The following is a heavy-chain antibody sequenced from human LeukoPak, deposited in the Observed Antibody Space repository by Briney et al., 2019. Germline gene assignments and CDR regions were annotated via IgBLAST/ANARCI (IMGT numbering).Heavy chain of an antibody. D-gene: IGHD3-22*01. CDR1: GYTSTSYD. V-gene: IGHV1-69*13. CDR2: IIPIFGTA. Sequence: SVKVSCKASGYTSTSYDINWVRQATGQGLEWMGGIIPIFGTANYAQKFQGRVTITADESTSTAYMELSSLRSEDTAVYYCARFDSSGYYPYYYYGMDVWGQGTTVTVSS. CDR3: ARFDSSGYYPYYYYGMDV. J-gene: IGHJ6*02.